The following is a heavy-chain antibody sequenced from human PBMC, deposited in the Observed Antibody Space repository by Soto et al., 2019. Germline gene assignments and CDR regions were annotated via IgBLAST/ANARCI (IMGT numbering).Heavy chain of an antibody. D-gene: IGHD3-10*01. CDR3: ARLAEASPGAYYYGMDV. J-gene: IGHJ6*02. CDR1: GYSFTSYW. Sequence: GESLKISCKGSGYSFTSYWIGWVRQMPGKGLEWMGIIYPGDSDTRYSPSFQGQVTISADKSISTAYLQWSSLKASDTAMYYCARLAEASPGAYYYGMDVCGQGTPVTVYS. V-gene: IGHV5-51*01. CDR2: IYPGDSDT.